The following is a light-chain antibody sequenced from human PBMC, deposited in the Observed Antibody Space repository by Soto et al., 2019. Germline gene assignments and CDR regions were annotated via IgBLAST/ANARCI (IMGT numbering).Light chain of an antibody. V-gene: IGLV1-40*01. CDR1: TSNIGAASN. J-gene: IGLJ2*01. Sequence: QSVLTQPPSVSGAPGQRVTISCTGSTSNIGAASNVYWYQQLPGVAPILLLFDDNRRPSGVPDRFSASKSGTSASLAITGLQAEDEADYYCQSYDVSLTSVVFGGGTQLTV. CDR3: QSYDVSLTSVV. CDR2: DDN.